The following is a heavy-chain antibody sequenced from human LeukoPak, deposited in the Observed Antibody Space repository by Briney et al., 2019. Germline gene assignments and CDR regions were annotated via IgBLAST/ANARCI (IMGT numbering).Heavy chain of an antibody. CDR3: ARSDYHGSGSHTVFDAFDI. D-gene: IGHD3-10*01. J-gene: IGHJ3*02. V-gene: IGHV4-59*01. CDR2: IDDGGNT. Sequence: PSETLPLTCAVYGGSFSGYYWSWIRRPPGKGLEWIGYIDDGGNTDYNPSLKSQVTISVDRSKNQLSLKLSFVTAADTAVYYCARSDYHGSGSHTVFDAFDIWGQGTRVTVSS. CDR1: GGSFSGYY.